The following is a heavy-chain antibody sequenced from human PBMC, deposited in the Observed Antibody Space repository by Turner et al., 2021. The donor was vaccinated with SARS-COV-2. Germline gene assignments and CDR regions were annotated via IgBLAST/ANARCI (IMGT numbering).Heavy chain of an antibody. J-gene: IGHJ4*02. V-gene: IGHV3-33*01. D-gene: IGHD5-12*01. CDR2: IWYDGSNK. CDR1: GLTFSSYG. CDR3: ARDGGYSGYAYFDY. Sequence: QVQLVESGGGVVQPGRSPRRSCSASGLTFSSYGMHWVRQAPGKGLEWVAVIWYDGSNKYYADSVKGRFTISRDNSKNTLYLQMNSLRAEDTAVYYCARDGGYSGYAYFDYWGQGTLVTVSS.